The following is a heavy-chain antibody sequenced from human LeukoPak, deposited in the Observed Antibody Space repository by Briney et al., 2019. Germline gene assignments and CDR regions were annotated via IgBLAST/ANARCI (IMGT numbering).Heavy chain of an antibody. V-gene: IGHV3-7*05. CDR2: IKPDGSET. D-gene: IGHD5-18*01. CDR3: FSGGDTGEDS. Sequence: GGSLGLSCEASGISISKYWINWVRQAPGKGLDWVAKIKPDGSETGYGDSVGGRFSISRDNAKNSVFLQMNSLRAEDTAVYYCFSGGDTGEDSWGQGTLVTVSA. J-gene: IGHJ4*02. CDR1: GISISKYW.